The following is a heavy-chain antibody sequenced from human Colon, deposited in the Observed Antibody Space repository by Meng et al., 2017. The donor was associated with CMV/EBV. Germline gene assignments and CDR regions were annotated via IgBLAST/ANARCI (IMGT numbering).Heavy chain of an antibody. CDR3: ARSPGIAAAGLGDY. CDR1: GFTFSSYG. V-gene: IGHV3-NL1*01. Sequence: GESLKISCAASGFTFSSYGMHWVRQAPGKGLEWVSVIYSGGSTYYADSVKGRFTISRDNSKNTLYLQMNSLRAEDTAVYYCARSPGIAAAGLGDYWGQGTLVTVSS. J-gene: IGHJ4*02. D-gene: IGHD6-13*01. CDR2: IYSGGST.